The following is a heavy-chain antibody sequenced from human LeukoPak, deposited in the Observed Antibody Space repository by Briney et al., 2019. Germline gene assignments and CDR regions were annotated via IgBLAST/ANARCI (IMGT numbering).Heavy chain of an antibody. V-gene: IGHV3-53*01. CDR3: AKSEDYDTREDY. CDR2: IYSGDST. D-gene: IGHD3-22*01. CDR1: GFTVSSSY. J-gene: IGHJ4*02. Sequence: GGSLRLSCAASGFTVSSSYMTWVRQAPGKGLEWVSVIYSGDSTYYADSVKGRFTISRDNSKNTLYLQMKSLRAEDTAVYYCAKSEDYDTREDYWGQGTLVTVSS.